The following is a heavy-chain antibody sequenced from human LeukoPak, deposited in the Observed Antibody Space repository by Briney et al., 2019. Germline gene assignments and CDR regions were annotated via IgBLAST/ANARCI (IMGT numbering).Heavy chain of an antibody. Sequence: GGSLRLSCAASGFTFDDYAMHWVRQAPGKGLEWVSGISWNSGSIGYADSVKGRFTISRDNAKNSLYLQMNSLRAEDTALYYCAKGTCDGYNSCAFFDYWGQGTLVTVSS. J-gene: IGHJ4*02. V-gene: IGHV3-9*01. D-gene: IGHD5-24*01. CDR1: GFTFDDYA. CDR3: AKGTCDGYNSCAFFDY. CDR2: ISWNSGSI.